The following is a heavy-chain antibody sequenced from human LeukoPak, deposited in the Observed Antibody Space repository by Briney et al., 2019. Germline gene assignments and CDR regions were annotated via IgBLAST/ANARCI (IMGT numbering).Heavy chain of an antibody. CDR1: GYTFTSYD. CDR2: MNPNSGNT. V-gene: IGHV1-8*03. J-gene: IGHJ4*02. D-gene: IGHD3-10*01. Sequence: ASVKVSCKASGYTFTSYDINWVRQATGQGLEWMGWMNPNSGNTGYAQKFQGRVTITRNTSISTAYMELSSLRSEDTAVYYCARGQYYYGSGSGDYFDYWGQGTLVTVSS. CDR3: ARGQYYYGSGSGDYFDY.